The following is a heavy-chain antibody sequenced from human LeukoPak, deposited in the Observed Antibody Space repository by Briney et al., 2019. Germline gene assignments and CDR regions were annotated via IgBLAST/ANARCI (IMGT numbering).Heavy chain of an antibody. CDR1: GGSISSNY. V-gene: IGHV4-4*09. CDR2: IYTSGST. Sequence: SETLSLTCTVSGGSISSNYWSWIRQPPGKGLEWIGYIYTSGSTNYNPSLKSRVTISVDTSKNQFSLKLSSVTAADTAVYYCARHYDSSWYYFDYWGQGTLVTVSS. D-gene: IGHD3-22*01. J-gene: IGHJ4*02. CDR3: ARHYDSSWYYFDY.